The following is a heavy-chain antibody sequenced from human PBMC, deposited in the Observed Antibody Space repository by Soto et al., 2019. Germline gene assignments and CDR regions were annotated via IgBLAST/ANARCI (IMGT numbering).Heavy chain of an antibody. J-gene: IGHJ4*02. V-gene: IGHV4-31*03. CDR1: GGSISSGGYY. CDR3: ARSRSSRGGIDY. D-gene: IGHD6-6*01. Sequence: SETLSLTCTVSGGSISSGGYYWSWIRQHPGKGLEWIGYIYYSGSTYYNPSLKSRVTISVDTSKNQFSLKLSSVTAADTAVYYCARSRSSRGGIDYWGQGTLVTV. CDR2: IYYSGST.